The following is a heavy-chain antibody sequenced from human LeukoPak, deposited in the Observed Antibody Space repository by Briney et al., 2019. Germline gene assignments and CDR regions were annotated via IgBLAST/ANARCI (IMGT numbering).Heavy chain of an antibody. Sequence: PGGSLRLSRAASGFTISDYYMSWIRQAPGKGLEWVSYISTSGSTIYYADSVKGRFTISRDNAKNSLHLQMNSLRAEDTAVYYCARDYDFWSGVPGFWGQGTLVTVSS. CDR1: GFTISDYY. V-gene: IGHV3-11*04. J-gene: IGHJ4*02. CDR3: ARDYDFWSGVPGF. D-gene: IGHD3-3*01. CDR2: ISTSGSTI.